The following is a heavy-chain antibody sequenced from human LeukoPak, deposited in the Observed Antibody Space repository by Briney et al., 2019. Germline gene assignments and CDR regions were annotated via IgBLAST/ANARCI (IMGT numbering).Heavy chain of an antibody. Sequence: PSETLSLTCSVSGGSMSSYYWSWIRQSPGKGLEWIGYIYYSGSTNYNPSLKSRVTISVDTSKNQFSLKLSSVTAADTAVYYCARESYYDSSGYSHDAFDIWGQGTMVTVSS. CDR1: GGSMSSYY. V-gene: IGHV4-59*12. D-gene: IGHD3-22*01. CDR3: ARESYYDSSGYSHDAFDI. CDR2: IYYSGST. J-gene: IGHJ3*02.